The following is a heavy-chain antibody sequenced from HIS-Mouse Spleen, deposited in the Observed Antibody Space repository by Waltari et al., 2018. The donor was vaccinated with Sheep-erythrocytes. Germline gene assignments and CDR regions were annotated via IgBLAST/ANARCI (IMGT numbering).Heavy chain of an antibody. CDR1: GFTFSSYS. D-gene: IGHD1-26*01. Sequence: EVQLVESGGGLVKPGGSLRLSCGASGFTFSSYSMSWVRQAPGKGLEWVSSISSSSSYIYYADSVKGRFTISRDNAKNSLYLQMNSLRAEDTAVYYCARVASGATFDYWGQGTLVTVSS. J-gene: IGHJ4*02. CDR3: ARVASGATFDY. V-gene: IGHV3-21*01. CDR2: ISSSSSYI.